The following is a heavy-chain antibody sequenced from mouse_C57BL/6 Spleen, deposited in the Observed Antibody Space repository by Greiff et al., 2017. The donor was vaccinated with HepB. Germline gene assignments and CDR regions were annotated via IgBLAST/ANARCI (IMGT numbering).Heavy chain of an antibody. D-gene: IGHD2-4*01. CDR3: ARGDYARAY. CDR1: GYTFTDYY. J-gene: IGHJ3*01. CDR2: INPNNGGT. Sequence: EVQLQQSGPELVKPGASVKISCKASGYTFTDYYMNWVKQSHGKSLEWIGDINPNNGGTSYNQKFKGKATLTADKSSSTAYMQLRSLTSEDSAVYYCARGDYARAYWGQGTLVTVSA. V-gene: IGHV1-26*01.